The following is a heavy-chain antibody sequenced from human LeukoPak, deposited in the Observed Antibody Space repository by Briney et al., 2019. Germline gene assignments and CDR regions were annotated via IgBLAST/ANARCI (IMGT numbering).Heavy chain of an antibody. CDR2: ISYDGSNK. V-gene: IGHV3-30*04. J-gene: IGHJ6*03. D-gene: IGHD5/OR15-5a*01. CDR1: GFTFSSYA. CDR3: ARDSSLGSPNNYYYYYMDV. Sequence: SGRSLRLSCAASGFTFSSYAMHWVRQAPGKGLEWVAVISYDGSNKYYADSVKGRFTISRDNSKNTLYLQMNSLRAEDTAAYYCARDSSLGSPNNYYYYYMDVWGKGTTVTVSS.